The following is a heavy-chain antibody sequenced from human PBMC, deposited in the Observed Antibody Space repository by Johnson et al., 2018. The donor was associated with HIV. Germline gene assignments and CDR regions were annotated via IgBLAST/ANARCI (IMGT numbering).Heavy chain of an antibody. CDR2: IKQDGSEK. Sequence: MLLVESGGGLVQPGGSLRVSCAASGFTFSRYWMSWVRQAPGKGLEWVANIKQDGSEKYYVDSVKGRFTISRDNAKNALYLQMSSLGAEDTSMYYCTGGWYNLSAFDIWGQGTMVTVSS. CDR3: TGGWYNLSAFDI. V-gene: IGHV3-7*01. CDR1: GFTFSRYW. D-gene: IGHD6-19*01. J-gene: IGHJ3*02.